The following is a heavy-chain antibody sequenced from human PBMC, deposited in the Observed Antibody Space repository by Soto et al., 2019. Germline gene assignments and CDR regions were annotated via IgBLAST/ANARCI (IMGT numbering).Heavy chain of an antibody. CDR3: ARRRGYDFWSGHDAFDI. D-gene: IGHD3-3*01. Sequence: PSETLSLTCTVSGGSISSYYWSWIRQPPGKGLEWIGYIYYSGSTNYNPSLKSRVTISVDTSKNQFSLKLSSVTAADTAVYYCARRRGYDFWSGHDAFDIWGQGTMVTVSS. CDR1: GGSISSYY. V-gene: IGHV4-59*01. CDR2: IYYSGST. J-gene: IGHJ3*02.